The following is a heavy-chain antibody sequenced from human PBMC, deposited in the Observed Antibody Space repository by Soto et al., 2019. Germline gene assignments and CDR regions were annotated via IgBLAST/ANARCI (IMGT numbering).Heavy chain of an antibody. CDR3: ARGGFGEIRWQHNWFDP. J-gene: IGHJ5*02. CDR2: INPSGGST. V-gene: IGHV1-46*01. D-gene: IGHD3-10*01. CDR1: GYTFTNYY. Sequence: QVQLEQSGAEVKKPGASVRVSCKASGYTFTNYYIHWVRQAPGQGLEWMGVINPSGGSTTYAQNFQGRVTMSRATSTSTVYMELSRLRSEDTAVYYCARGGFGEIRWQHNWFDPWGQGTLVTVSS.